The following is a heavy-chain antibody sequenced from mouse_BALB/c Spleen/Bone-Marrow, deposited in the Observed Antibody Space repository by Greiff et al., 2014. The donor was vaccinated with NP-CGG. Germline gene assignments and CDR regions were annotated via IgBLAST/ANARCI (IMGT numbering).Heavy chain of an antibody. CDR2: INPDNSTI. V-gene: IGHV4-1*02. CDR3: ARNGYYSWSAN. CDR1: GFDFRRYW. D-gene: IGHD2-3*01. J-gene: IGHJ3*01. Sequence: VQLQQSGGGLVQPGGSLKLSCAASGFDFRRYWMNWVRQAPGKGLEWIGEINPDNSTINYTPSLKDKFFISRDNAKNTLYLQMSKVRSEDTALYYCARNGYYSWSANWGQGTLVTVSA.